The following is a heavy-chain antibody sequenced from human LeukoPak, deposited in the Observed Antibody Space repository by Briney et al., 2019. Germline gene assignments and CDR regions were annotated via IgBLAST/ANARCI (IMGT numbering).Heavy chain of an antibody. V-gene: IGHV4-31*03. J-gene: IGHJ5*02. Sequence: PSETLSLTCTVSGGSVSSGSYYWSWIRQPPGKGLEWIGYIYYSGSTYYNPSLKSRVTISVDTSKNQFSLKLSSVTAADTAVYYCAREASKGYCSSTSCYSWFDPWGQGTLVTVSS. CDR2: IYYSGST. D-gene: IGHD2-2*02. CDR3: AREASKGYCSSTSCYSWFDP. CDR1: GGSVSSGSYY.